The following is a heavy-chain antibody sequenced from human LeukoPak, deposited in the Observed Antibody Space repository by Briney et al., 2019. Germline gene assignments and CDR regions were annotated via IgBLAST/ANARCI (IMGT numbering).Heavy chain of an antibody. V-gene: IGHV1-69*06. Sequence: ASVKVSCKASGGTFSSYAISWVRQAPGQGLEWMGGIIPIFGTANYAQKFQGRVTITADKSTSTAYMELSSLRSEDTAVYYCARVGYDSSAIDYWGQGTLVTVSS. J-gene: IGHJ4*02. CDR3: ARVGYDSSAIDY. CDR1: GGTFSSYA. CDR2: IIPIFGTA. D-gene: IGHD3-22*01.